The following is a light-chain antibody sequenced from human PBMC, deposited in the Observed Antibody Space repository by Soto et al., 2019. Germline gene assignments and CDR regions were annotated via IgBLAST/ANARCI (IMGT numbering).Light chain of an antibody. CDR3: LQYDTAPRT. Sequence: EIVLTQSPGTLSLSPGERATLSCRASQLITTKKLAWYQHKPGQTPRLLIYGASSRAPGIPDRFSGSGSGTDFTLTISRLGPEDFAVYYCLQYDTAPRTFGQGTKVDIK. CDR2: GAS. J-gene: IGKJ1*01. V-gene: IGKV3-20*01. CDR1: QLITTKK.